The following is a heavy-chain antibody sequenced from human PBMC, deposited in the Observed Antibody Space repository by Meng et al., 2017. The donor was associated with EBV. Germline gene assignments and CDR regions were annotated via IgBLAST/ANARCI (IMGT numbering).Heavy chain of an antibody. CDR3: ARPFPSWQSPRLDPFGA. V-gene: IGHV4-39*01. J-gene: IGHJ5*02. D-gene: IGHD6-19*01. CDR2: VHYTGST. CDR1: GDSLSSFYY. Sequence: QLQLRASGPGQVKPSETLSLTCTVSGDSLSSFYYWGWIRQPPGRGLEWIGSVHYTGSTYYSPSLKSRVTVSVDTSKNQFSLRLTSVTAADTAVYYCARPFPSWQSPRLDPFGAWGQGTLVTVSS.